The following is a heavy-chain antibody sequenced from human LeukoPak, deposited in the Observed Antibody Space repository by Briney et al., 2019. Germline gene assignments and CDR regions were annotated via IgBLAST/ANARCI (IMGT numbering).Heavy chain of an antibody. CDR1: GFTFSNAW. CDR2: ISGSGGST. CDR3: AKDLYWDYDILAGYYLYAFDI. Sequence: GGSLRLSCAASGFTFSNAWMSWLRQAPGKGLEWVSAISGSGGSTYYADSVKGRFTISRDNSKNTLYLQMNSLRAEDTAVYYCAKDLYWDYDILAGYYLYAFDIWGQGTMVTVSS. D-gene: IGHD3-9*01. V-gene: IGHV3-23*01. J-gene: IGHJ3*02.